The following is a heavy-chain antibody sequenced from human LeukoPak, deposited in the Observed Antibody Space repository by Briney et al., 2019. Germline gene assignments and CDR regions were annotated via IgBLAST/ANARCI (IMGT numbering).Heavy chain of an antibody. J-gene: IGHJ5*02. Sequence: SETLSLTCAVSGYSISSGYYWGWIRQPPGKGLEWIGSIDHSGSTYYNPSLKSRVTISVDTSKNQFSLKLSSVTAADTAVYYCASLCSGGSCYLESGWFDPWGQGTLVTVSS. CDR3: ASLCSGGSCYLESGWFDP. D-gene: IGHD2-15*01. V-gene: IGHV4-38-2*01. CDR1: GYSISSGYY. CDR2: IDHSGST.